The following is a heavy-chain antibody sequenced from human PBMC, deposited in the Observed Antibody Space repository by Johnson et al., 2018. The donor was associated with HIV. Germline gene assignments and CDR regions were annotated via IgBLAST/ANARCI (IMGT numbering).Heavy chain of an antibody. J-gene: IGHJ3*02. D-gene: IGHD6-19*01. CDR3: TTARNRRWASSGGTGFWACDM. CDR2: ISGGST. V-gene: IGHV3-38-3*01. Sequence: VQLVESRGVLVQPGGSLRLSCAASGFTVSSNEMSWVRQAPGKGLEWVSSISGGSTYYADSRKGRFTISRDDSKNTLYLQMNSLKTEDTAGYYCTTARNRRWASSGGTGFWACDMWGQGTMVNVSA. CDR1: GFTVSSNE.